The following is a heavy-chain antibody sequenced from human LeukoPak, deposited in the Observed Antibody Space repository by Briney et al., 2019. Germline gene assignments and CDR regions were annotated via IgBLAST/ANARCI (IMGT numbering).Heavy chain of an antibody. J-gene: IGHJ4*02. Sequence: GGSLTLSCAISGFTSSTAWLTWVRQAPGKGLEWVSSISSSGTYIYYRDSVKGRFTISRDNAENSLYLEMNSLRVEDTAIYYCVRDRGSYRPIDYWGQGTLVTVSS. CDR1: GFTSSTAW. D-gene: IGHD1-26*01. CDR2: ISSSGTYI. CDR3: VRDRGSYRPIDY. V-gene: IGHV3-21*01.